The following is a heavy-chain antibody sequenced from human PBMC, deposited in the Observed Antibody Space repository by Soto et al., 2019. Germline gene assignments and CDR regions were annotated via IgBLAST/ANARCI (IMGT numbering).Heavy chain of an antibody. CDR3: ARDLDPSGSYYTDY. V-gene: IGHV1-18*04. D-gene: IGHD3-10*01. CDR1: GYNFMPYG. Sequence: ASVKVSCKASGYNFMPYGVNWVRQAPGQGLEWMGWISPWKGNTNYAQSFQGRVTMTTDTSASTAYMELRSLTSDDTAVYYCARDLDPSGSYYTDYWGPGTLVTVSS. CDR2: ISPWKGNT. J-gene: IGHJ4*02.